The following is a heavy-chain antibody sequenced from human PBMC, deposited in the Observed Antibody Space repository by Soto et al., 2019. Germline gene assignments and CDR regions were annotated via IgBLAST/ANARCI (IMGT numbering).Heavy chain of an antibody. V-gene: IGHV1-8*01. CDR1: GYTFTSYD. Sequence: QVQLVQSGAEVKKPGASVKVSCKASGYTFTSYDINWVRQATGQGLEWMGWTNPNSGNTGYAQKFQGRVTMTRNTSISTAYMELSSLRSEDTAVYYCARGRELRFLEWLLPNWFDPWGQGTLVTVSS. J-gene: IGHJ5*02. D-gene: IGHD3-3*01. CDR3: ARGRELRFLEWLLPNWFDP. CDR2: TNPNSGNT.